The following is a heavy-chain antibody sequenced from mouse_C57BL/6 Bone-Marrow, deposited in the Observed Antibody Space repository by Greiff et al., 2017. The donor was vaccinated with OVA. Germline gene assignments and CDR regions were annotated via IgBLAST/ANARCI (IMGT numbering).Heavy chain of an antibody. V-gene: IGHV1-5*01. J-gene: IGHJ3*01. CDR3: TSLFAY. CDR2: IYPGNSDT. Sequence: VQLQQSGTVLARPGASVKMSCKTSGYTFTSYWMHWVKQRPGQGLEWIGAIYPGNSDTSYNQKIKGKAKLTAGTSASTAYMEHSSLTNEDSAVYFCTSLFAYWGQGTLVTVSA. CDR1: GYTFTSYW.